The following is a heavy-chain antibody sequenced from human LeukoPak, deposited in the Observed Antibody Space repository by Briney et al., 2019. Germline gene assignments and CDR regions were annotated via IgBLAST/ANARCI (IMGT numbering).Heavy chain of an antibody. CDR2: IKQDGSEK. V-gene: IGHV3-7*01. Sequence: GGSLRLSCAASGFTFSSYWMSWVRQAPGKGLEWVANIKQDGSEKYYVDSVKGRFTISRDNAKNSLYLQMNSLRAEDTAVYYWARGAYDILTGYSFDYWGQGTLVTVSS. J-gene: IGHJ4*02. CDR3: ARGAYDILTGYSFDY. CDR1: GFTFSSYW. D-gene: IGHD3-9*01.